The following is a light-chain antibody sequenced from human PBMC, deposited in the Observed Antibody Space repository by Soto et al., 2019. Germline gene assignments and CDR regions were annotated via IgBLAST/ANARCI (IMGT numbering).Light chain of an antibody. Sequence: ETVMTQSPATLSVSPGERVTLSCRASQSLSSSLAWYQQKPGQAPRLLIYDASTRATDIPARFSGSGSGTEFTLTIDSLQPEDSAVYYCLQYFRWRTFGQGTKVEI. CDR1: QSLSSS. J-gene: IGKJ1*01. CDR2: DAS. V-gene: IGKV3-15*01. CDR3: LQYFRWRT.